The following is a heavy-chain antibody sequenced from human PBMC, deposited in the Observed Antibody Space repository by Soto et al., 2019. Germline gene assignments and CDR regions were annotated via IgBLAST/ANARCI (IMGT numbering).Heavy chain of an antibody. V-gene: IGHV4-34*01. CDR3: ARGRGSTDIVVVPAAMSYGMDV. D-gene: IGHD2-2*01. CDR1: GGSFSGYY. CDR2: INHSGST. Sequence: QVQLQQWGAGLLKPSETLSLTCAVYGGSFSGYYWSWIRQPPGKGLEWIGEINHSGSTNYNPSLKSRVTISVDTSKTQFSLKLSSVTAADTAVYYCARGRGSTDIVVVPAAMSYGMDVWGQGTTVTVSS. J-gene: IGHJ6*02.